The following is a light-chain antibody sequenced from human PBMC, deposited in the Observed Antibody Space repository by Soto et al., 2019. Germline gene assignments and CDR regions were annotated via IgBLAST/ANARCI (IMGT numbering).Light chain of an antibody. CDR1: SSNIGGAYD. CDR2: ADK. J-gene: IGLJ3*02. V-gene: IGLV1-40*01. Sequence: QSVLTQPPAVSGAPGQRVTISCTGSSSNIGGAYDVHWYQQLPGTAPKLLIYADKYRPSGVPDRFSGSKSGTSASLAIAGLQADDEADYHCCSYAGSHTPWVFGGGTKLTVL. CDR3: CSYAGSHTPWV.